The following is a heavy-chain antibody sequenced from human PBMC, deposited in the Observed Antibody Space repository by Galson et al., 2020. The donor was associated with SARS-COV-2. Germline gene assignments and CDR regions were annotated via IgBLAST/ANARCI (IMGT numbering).Heavy chain of an antibody. CDR3: AKPVGGNYYYGMDV. Sequence: PGGSLRLSCAASGFTFTSYGMHWVRQAPGKGLEWVAVISYDGSNKYYADSVKGLFTISRDDSKNTMYLQMNSLRAEDTAVYYCAKPVGGNYYYGMDVWGQGTTVTVSS. J-gene: IGHJ6*02. CDR1: GFTFTSYG. D-gene: IGHD1-26*01. CDR2: ISYDGSNK. V-gene: IGHV3-30*18.